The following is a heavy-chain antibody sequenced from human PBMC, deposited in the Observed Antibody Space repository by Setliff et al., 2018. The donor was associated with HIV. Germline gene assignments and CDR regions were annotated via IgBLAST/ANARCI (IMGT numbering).Heavy chain of an antibody. CDR1: GFSFKNAW. J-gene: IGHJ4*02. CDR2: ISPDGSVI. D-gene: IGHD1-26*01. CDR3: VRGIVGASVFNY. V-gene: IGHV3-74*01. Sequence: GGSLRLSCVASGFSFKNAWMAWVRQAPGKGLVWVSRISPDGSVINYAGSVKGRFTTSRDNAKNTLYLQMNGLRAEDTAVYYCVRGIVGASVFNYWGQGTQVTVSS.